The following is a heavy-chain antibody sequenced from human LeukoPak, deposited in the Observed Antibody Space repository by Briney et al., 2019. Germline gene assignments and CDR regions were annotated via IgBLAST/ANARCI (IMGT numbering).Heavy chain of an antibody. CDR2: IRYDGRNK. J-gene: IGHJ4*02. D-gene: IGHD2-8*02. Sequence: GGSLRLSCAASGFTFSSYGMHWVRQAPGKGLEWVAFIRYDGRNKYYADSVKGRFTISRDSSKSTLSLQMNSLRAEDTAIYYCATYRQVLLPFESWGQGTLVTVSS. CDR1: GFTFSSYG. CDR3: ATYRQVLLPFES. V-gene: IGHV3-30*02.